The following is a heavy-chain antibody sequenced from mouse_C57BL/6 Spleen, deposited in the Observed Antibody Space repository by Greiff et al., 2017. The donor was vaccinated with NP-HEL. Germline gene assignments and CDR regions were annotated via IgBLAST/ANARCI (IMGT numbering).Heavy chain of an antibody. D-gene: IGHD2-12*01. J-gene: IGHJ4*01. CDR2: ISYDGSN. V-gene: IGHV3-6*01. CDR1: GYSITSGYY. CDR3: ARDHSPYAMDY. Sequence: DVKLQESGPGLVKPSQSLSLTCSVTGYSITSGYYWNWIRQFPGNKLEWMGYISYDGSNNYNPSLKNRISITSDTSKNQFFLKLNSVTTEDTATYYCARDHSPYAMDYWGQGTSVTVSS.